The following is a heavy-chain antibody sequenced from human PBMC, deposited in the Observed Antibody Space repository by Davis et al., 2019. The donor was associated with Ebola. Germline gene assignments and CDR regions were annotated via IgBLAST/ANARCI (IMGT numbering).Heavy chain of an antibody. CDR3: ARVATDWFDP. V-gene: IGHV3-48*01. CDR1: GFAFSNYN. CDR2: ITTNGWST. Sequence: PGGSLRLSCTASGFAFSNYNMNWVRQAPGKGLEWVSSITTNGWSTYYADSVKGRFIISRDNAKNSLYLQMNSLRVEDAGLYFCARVATDWFDPWGQGTLVTVSS. J-gene: IGHJ5*02.